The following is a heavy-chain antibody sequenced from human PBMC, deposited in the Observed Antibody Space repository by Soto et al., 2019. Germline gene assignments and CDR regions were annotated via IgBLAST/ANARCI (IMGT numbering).Heavy chain of an antibody. CDR3: ARLAGYCSGTNCYGYYGMDV. V-gene: IGHV4-59*08. CDR2: IYYSGST. J-gene: IGHJ6*02. CDR1: GGSISSYY. Sequence: PSETLSLTCTVSGGSISSYYWSWIRQPPGKGLEWIGYIYYSGSTNYNPSLKSRVTISVDTSKNQFSLKLSSVTAADTAVFYCARLAGYCSGTNCYGYYGMDVWGQGTTVTVSS. D-gene: IGHD2-2*01.